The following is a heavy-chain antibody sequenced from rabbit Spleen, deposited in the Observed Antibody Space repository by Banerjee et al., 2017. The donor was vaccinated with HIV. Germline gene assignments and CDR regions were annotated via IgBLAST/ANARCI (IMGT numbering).Heavy chain of an antibody. Sequence: QSLEESGGGLVKPGASLTLTCKASGFSFSSDYDMCWVRQAPGKGLEWIACINAATAKPVYATWAKGRFTISRTSSTTVTLRMTSLTAADTATYFCARDLVGVIGWNFYLWGPGTLVTVS. CDR3: ARDLVGVIGWNFYL. D-gene: IGHD1-1*01. CDR2: INAATAKP. CDR1: GFSFSSDYD. V-gene: IGHV1S40*01. J-gene: IGHJ4*01.